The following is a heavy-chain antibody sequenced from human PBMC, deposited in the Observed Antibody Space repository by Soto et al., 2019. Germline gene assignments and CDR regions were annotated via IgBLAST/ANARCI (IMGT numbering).Heavy chain of an antibody. V-gene: IGHV3-11*01. CDR1: GFTFSDYY. D-gene: IGHD6-19*01. J-gene: IGHJ4*02. CDR2: ISSSGSTI. Sequence: PGGSLRLSCAASGFTFSDYYMSWIRQAPGKGLEWVSYISSSGSTIYYADSVKGRFTISRDNAKNSLYLQMNSLRAEDTAVYHCARGHHSSAWYGTFGYWGQGTQVTVSS. CDR3: ARGHHSSAWYGTFGY.